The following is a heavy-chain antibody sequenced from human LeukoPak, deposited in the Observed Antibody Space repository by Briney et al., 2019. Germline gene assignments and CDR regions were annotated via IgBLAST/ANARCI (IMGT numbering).Heavy chain of an antibody. CDR2: IYYSGST. J-gene: IGHJ3*02. V-gene: IGHV4-61*08. CDR1: GGSTNSHDHY. Sequence: SETLSLTCTVSGGSTNSHDHYWAWIRQPPGKGLEWIGYIYYSGSTNYNPSLESRVTISVDTSKNQFSLKLSPVTAADTAVYYCARGGGYGDSQNRIGAFDIWGQGTMVTVSS. D-gene: IGHD4-17*01. CDR3: ARGGGYGDSQNRIGAFDI.